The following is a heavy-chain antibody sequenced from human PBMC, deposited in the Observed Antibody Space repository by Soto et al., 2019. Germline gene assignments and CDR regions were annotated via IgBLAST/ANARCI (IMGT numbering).Heavy chain of an antibody. Sequence: GGSLRLSCAASGFTFSSYSMNWVRQAPGKGLEWVSSISSSISYIYYADSVKGRFIISRDNAKNSLYLQMNSLRAEDTAVYYCARERALRLASSTGSYVLAVWGQGTTVTLSS. D-gene: IGHD2-8*02. V-gene: IGHV3-21*01. CDR2: ISSSISYI. J-gene: IGHJ6*02. CDR1: GFTFSSYS. CDR3: ARERALRLASSTGSYVLAV.